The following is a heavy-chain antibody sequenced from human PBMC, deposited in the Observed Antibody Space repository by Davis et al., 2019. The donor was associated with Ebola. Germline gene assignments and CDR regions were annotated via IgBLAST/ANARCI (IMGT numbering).Heavy chain of an antibody. CDR1: GYTFTIYY. D-gene: IGHD4-17*01. CDR3: ARMTTLTGMDV. Sequence: AASVTVSCKASGYTFTIYYMHWVRQAPGQGLEWMGIINPSGGSTSYAQKFQGRVTMTRDTSTSTVYMELSSLGSEDTAVYYCARMTTLTGMDVWGQGTTVTVSS. V-gene: IGHV1-46*03. J-gene: IGHJ6*02. CDR2: INPSGGST.